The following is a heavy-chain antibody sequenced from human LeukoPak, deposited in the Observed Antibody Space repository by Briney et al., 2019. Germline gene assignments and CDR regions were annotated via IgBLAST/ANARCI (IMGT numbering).Heavy chain of an antibody. CDR1: GFTFSSYW. Sequence: GGSLRLSCAASGFTFSSYWMSWVRQAPGKGLEWVANIKQDGSEKYYVDSVKGRFTISRDNAKNSLYLQMNSLRAEDTAVYYCARARGIAAAGPPLSYYYMDVWGKGTTVTVSS. CDR2: IKQDGSEK. V-gene: IGHV3-7*01. J-gene: IGHJ6*03. CDR3: ARARGIAAAGPPLSYYYMDV. D-gene: IGHD6-13*01.